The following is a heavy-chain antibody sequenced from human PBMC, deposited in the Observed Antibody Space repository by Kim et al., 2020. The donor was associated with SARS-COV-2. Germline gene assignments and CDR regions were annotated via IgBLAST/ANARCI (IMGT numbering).Heavy chain of an antibody. V-gene: IGHV3-30*18. J-gene: IGHJ4*02. CDR3: AKGGDYPEN. D-gene: IGHD4-17*01. Sequence: GGSLRLSCAASGFTFSSNGMHWVRQAPGKGLEWVAVISYDGSNKYYADSVKGRFTISRDNSKNTLFLEMNSLRGEDTVIYYCAKGGDYPENWGQGNLVTVSS. CDR2: ISYDGSNK. CDR1: GFTFSSNG.